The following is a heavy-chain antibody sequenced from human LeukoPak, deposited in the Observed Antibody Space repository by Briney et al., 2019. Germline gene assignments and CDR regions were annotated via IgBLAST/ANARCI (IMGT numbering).Heavy chain of an antibody. CDR2: ISGSGGST. J-gene: IGHJ4*02. V-gene: IGHV3-23*01. Sequence: PGGSLRLSCAASGFTFSSYAMSWVRQAPGKGLEWVSAISGSGGSTYYADSVKGRFTISRDNSKNTLYLQMNSLGAEDTAVYYCAKGDGDYMYYFDYWGQGTLVTVSS. D-gene: IGHD4-17*01. CDR3: AKGDGDYMYYFDY. CDR1: GFTFSSYA.